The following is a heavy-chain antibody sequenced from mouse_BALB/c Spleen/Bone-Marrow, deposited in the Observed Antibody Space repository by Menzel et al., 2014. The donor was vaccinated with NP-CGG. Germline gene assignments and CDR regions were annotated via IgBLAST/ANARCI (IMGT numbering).Heavy chain of an antibody. Sequence: QVTLKECGPGILQPSQTLSLTCSFSGFSLSTYGVGWIRQPSGKGLEWLAHIWWSENKYYTTPLKSRLTISKDTSNNQVFLKIASVDTADTATYYCARIYFNYEGAVDYWGQGTSVTVSS. V-gene: IGHV8-11*01. CDR3: ARIYFNYEGAVDY. D-gene: IGHD2-4*01. CDR2: IWWSENK. CDR1: GFSLSTYG. J-gene: IGHJ4*01.